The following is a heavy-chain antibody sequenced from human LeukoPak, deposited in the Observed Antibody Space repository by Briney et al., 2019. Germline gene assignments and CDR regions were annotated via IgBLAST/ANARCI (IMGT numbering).Heavy chain of an antibody. V-gene: IGHV3-30*18. CDR1: GFTFSSYG. J-gene: IGHJ4*02. CDR3: AKDQWVCSSSPGFDY. Sequence: GGSLRLSCAASGFTFSSYGMHWVRQAPGKGVEWVAVISYDGSNKYYADSVKGRFTISRDNSKNTLCLQMNGLRAEDTAVYYCAKDQWVCSSSPGFDYWGQGTLVTVSS. D-gene: IGHD6-6*01. CDR2: ISYDGSNK.